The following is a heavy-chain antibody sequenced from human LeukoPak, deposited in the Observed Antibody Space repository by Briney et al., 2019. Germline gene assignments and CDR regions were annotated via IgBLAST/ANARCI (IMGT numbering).Heavy chain of an antibody. Sequence: GGSLRPSCVASGFTFSYYWMHWVRQAPGKGLVWVSRINSDGSSTTYADSVKGRFIISRDNAKNTVYLQMNSLRAEDTAVYYCARGSQWLDYYMDVWGKGTTVTVSS. CDR3: ARGSQWLDYYMDV. CDR1: GFTFSYYW. CDR2: INSDGSST. J-gene: IGHJ6*03. D-gene: IGHD6-19*01. V-gene: IGHV3-74*01.